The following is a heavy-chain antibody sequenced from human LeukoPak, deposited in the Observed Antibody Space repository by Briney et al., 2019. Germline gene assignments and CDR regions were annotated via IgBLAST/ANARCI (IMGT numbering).Heavy chain of an antibody. Sequence: PGGSLRLSCAASGFTFSDYYMSWIRQAPGKGLEWVSYISSSGSTIYYADSVKGRFTISRDNAKNSLYLQMNSLRAEDTAVYYCARSLSNWNDVFPFDYWGQGTLVTVSS. J-gene: IGHJ4*02. CDR2: ISSSGSTI. V-gene: IGHV3-11*01. D-gene: IGHD1-20*01. CDR3: ARSLSNWNDVFPFDY. CDR1: GFTFSDYY.